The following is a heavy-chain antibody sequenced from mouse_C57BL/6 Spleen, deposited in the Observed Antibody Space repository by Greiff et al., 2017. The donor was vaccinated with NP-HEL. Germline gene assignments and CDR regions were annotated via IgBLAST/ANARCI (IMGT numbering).Heavy chain of an antibody. Sequence: DVKLVESGGGLVKPGGSLKLSCAASGFTFSSYAMSWVRQTPEKRLEWVATISDGGSYTYYPDNVKGRFTISRDNAKNNLYLQMSHLKSEDTAMYYCAREGWAWFAYWGQGTLVTVSA. J-gene: IGHJ3*01. CDR1: GFTFSSYA. V-gene: IGHV5-4*01. CDR2: ISDGGSYT. D-gene: IGHD3-3*01. CDR3: AREGWAWFAY.